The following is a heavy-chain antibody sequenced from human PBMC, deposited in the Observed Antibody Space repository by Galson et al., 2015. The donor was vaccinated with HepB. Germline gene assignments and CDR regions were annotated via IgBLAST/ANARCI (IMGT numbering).Heavy chain of an antibody. V-gene: IGHV1-8*01. D-gene: IGHD4-17*01. Sequence: SVKVSCKASGYTFTSYDINWVRQATGQGLEWMGWMNPNSGNTGYAQKFQGRVTMTRNTSISTAYMELSSLRSEDTAVYYCARGLMTTVTADYWGQGTLVTVSS. CDR2: MNPNSGNT. CDR3: ARGLMTTVTADY. CDR1: GYTFTSYD. J-gene: IGHJ4*02.